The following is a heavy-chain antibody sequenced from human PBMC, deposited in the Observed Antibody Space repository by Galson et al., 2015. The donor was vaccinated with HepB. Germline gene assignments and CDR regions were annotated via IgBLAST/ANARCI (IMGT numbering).Heavy chain of an antibody. CDR1: GGTFSSNA. Sequence: SVKVSCKASGGTFSSNAISWVRQAPGQGLEWMGGIIPIFGTANYAQKFQGRVTITADESTSTAYMELSSLRSEDTAVYYCATSTYYDFWSGYYRQGAFDIWGQGTMVIVSS. D-gene: IGHD3-3*01. CDR2: IIPIFGTA. CDR3: ATSTYYDFWSGYYRQGAFDI. V-gene: IGHV1-69*13. J-gene: IGHJ3*02.